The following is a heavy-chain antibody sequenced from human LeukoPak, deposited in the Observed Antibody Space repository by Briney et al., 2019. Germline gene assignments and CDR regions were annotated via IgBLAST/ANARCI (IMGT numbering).Heavy chain of an antibody. CDR1: GFTFSTYW. CDR3: ARGTIAAAGYYYFDY. J-gene: IGHJ4*02. CDR2: IKQDGSEK. Sequence: GRSLILSCAASGFTFSTYWMSWVRQAPVKGLYCVANIKQDGSEKYYVDSVKGRFTISRDNAKNSLYLQMNSLRAEDTAVYYCARGTIAAAGYYYFDYWGQGTQVTVSS. V-gene: IGHV3-7*04. D-gene: IGHD6-13*01.